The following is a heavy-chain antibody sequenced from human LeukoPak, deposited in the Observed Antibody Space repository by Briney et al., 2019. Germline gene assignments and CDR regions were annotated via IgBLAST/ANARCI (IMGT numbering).Heavy chain of an antibody. D-gene: IGHD7-27*01. Sequence: SETLSLTCSVSGGPITVYHWIWIRQPPGKGLEFIGYIHYTGSTNYNSSLTSRISISTDTSKNQFSLKMTSVTAADTAVYYCARFHPNWGLDCWGQGILVTVSS. V-gene: IGHV4-59*01. CDR2: IHYTGST. J-gene: IGHJ4*02. CDR3: ARFHPNWGLDC. CDR1: GGPITVYH.